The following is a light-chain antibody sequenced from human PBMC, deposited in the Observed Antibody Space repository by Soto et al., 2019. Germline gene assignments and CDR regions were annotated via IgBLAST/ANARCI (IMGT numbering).Light chain of an antibody. V-gene: IGKV3-15*01. Sequence: EIVMTQSPATLSVSPGERATLSCRASQSVNNNLAWYQQKPGQTPRLLIYGASTRATGVPARFSGSGSGTEFTLTISSLQSEDFAVYSYQQYNNWPRTFGQGTKVEVK. CDR2: GAS. CDR1: QSVNNN. J-gene: IGKJ1*01. CDR3: QQYNNWPRT.